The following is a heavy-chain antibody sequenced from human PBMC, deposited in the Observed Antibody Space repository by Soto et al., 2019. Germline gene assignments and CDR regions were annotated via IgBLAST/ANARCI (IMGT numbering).Heavy chain of an antibody. CDR1: GGSFSGYY. J-gene: IGHJ5*02. CDR3: ARGGVAYYYGSGRKYNWFDP. V-gene: IGHV4-34*01. D-gene: IGHD3-10*01. Sequence: ASETLSLTCAVYGGSFSGYYWSWIRQPPGKGLEWIGEINHSGSTNYNPSLKSRVTISVDTSKNQFSLKLSSVTAADTAVYYCARGGVAYYYGSGRKYNWFDPWGQGTLVTVSS. CDR2: INHSGST.